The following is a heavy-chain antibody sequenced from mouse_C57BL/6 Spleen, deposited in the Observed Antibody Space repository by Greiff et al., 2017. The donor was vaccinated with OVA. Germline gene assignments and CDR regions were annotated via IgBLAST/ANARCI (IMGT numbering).Heavy chain of an antibody. CDR1: GYTFTDYE. CDR3: NPYYGNYKGYFDV. Sequence: QVHVKQSGAELVRPGASVTLSCKASGYTFTDYEMHWVKQTPVHGLEWIGAIDPETGGTAYNQKFKGKAILTADKSSSTAYMELRSLTSEDSAVYYCNPYYGNYKGYFDVWGTGTTVTVSS. D-gene: IGHD2-10*01. J-gene: IGHJ1*03. CDR2: IDPETGGT. V-gene: IGHV1-15*01.